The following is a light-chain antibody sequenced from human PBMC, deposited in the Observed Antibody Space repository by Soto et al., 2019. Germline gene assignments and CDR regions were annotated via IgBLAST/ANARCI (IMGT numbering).Light chain of an antibody. Sequence: QSVLTQPPSVSGAPGQRVTISCSGNSSNIGAGFDVHWYQQLPGAAPKLLNYASTNRPSGVPDRFSGSKSDTSASLAITGLQIDDEADYYCQSYDTGLTGHVIFGGGTKLTVL. J-gene: IGLJ2*01. CDR1: SSNIGAGFD. CDR2: AST. CDR3: QSYDTGLTGHVI. V-gene: IGLV1-40*01.